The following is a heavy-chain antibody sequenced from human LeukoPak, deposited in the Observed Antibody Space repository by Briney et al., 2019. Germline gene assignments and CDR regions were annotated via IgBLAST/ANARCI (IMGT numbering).Heavy chain of an antibody. CDR2: ISSSSSTI. D-gene: IGHD2-2*01. Sequence: PGGSLRLSCAASGFTFSSYSMNWVRQAPGKGLEWVSYISSSSSTIYYADSVKGRFTISRDNAKNTLYLQMNSLRAEDTAVYYCAKAGYCSRTSCHQDAFDIWGQGTMVTVSS. CDR1: GFTFSSYS. CDR3: AKAGYCSRTSCHQDAFDI. J-gene: IGHJ3*02. V-gene: IGHV3-48*01.